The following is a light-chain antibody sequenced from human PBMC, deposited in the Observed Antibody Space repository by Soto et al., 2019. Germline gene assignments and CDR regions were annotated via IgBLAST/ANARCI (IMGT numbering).Light chain of an antibody. CDR1: QSVSSY. CDR2: DAS. J-gene: IGKJ3*01. V-gene: IGKV3-11*01. CDR3: QQRSNWPIT. Sequence: EIVLTQSPATLSLSPGERATLSCRASQSVSSYLAWYQQKPGQAPRLLIYDASNRATAIPARFSGSGSGTDFTLTISSLEPEDFAVYYCQQRSNWPITFGPGTKGEIK.